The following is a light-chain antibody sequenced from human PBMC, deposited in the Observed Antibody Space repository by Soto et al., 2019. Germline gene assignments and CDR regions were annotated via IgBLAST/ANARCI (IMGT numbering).Light chain of an antibody. CDR2: GAS. V-gene: IGKV1-9*01. CDR3: QQRNSDPPCT. Sequence: NQLGQSPSSLSASVGDRVTITCLASQVISSNLAWYQQKPGRAPKLLIFGASTLQSGVPSRFSGSGSGTDFTLTISSLQPEDFAPYFCQQRNSDPPCTFGQGTKVDIK. CDR1: QVISSN. J-gene: IGKJ1*01.